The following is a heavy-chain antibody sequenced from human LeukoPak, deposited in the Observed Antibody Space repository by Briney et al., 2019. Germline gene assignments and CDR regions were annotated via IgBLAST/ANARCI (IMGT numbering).Heavy chain of an antibody. D-gene: IGHD2-15*01. CDR2: ISYDGSNK. V-gene: IGHV3-30*18. J-gene: IGHJ4*02. Sequence: PGRSLRLSCAAPGFTFSSYGMHWVRQAPGKGLEWVAVISYDGSNKYYADSVKGRFTISRDNSKNTLYLQMNSLRAEDTAVYYCAKDDRRYCSGGSCYDLGYWGQGTLVTVSS. CDR3: AKDDRRYCSGGSCYDLGY. CDR1: GFTFSSYG.